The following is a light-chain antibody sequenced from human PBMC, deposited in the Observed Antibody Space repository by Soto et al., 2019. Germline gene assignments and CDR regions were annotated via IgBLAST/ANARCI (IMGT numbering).Light chain of an antibody. CDR2: EVS. V-gene: IGLV2-14*01. CDR1: SSDVGGYNY. J-gene: IGLJ3*02. CDR3: SSYTRSSTRV. Sequence: QSALTQPASVSGSPGQSITISCTGTSSDVGGYNYVSWYQQHPGKAPKPMIYEVSNRPSGVSNRFSGSKSGNTASLTISGLQAEDEADYYCSSYTRSSTRVFGGGTKVTVL.